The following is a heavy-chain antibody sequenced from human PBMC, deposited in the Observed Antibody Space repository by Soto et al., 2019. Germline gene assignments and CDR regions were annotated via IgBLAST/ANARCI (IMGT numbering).Heavy chain of an antibody. D-gene: IGHD1-26*01. CDR2: ISPYNGDL. V-gene: IGHV1-18*01. CDR3: AGVGVAPYYYYGMDV. CDR1: GYTFTRSV. J-gene: IGHJ6*02. Sequence: GASEKASCKVPGYTFTRSVISWVRQAPGQGFERMGWISPYNGDLNYAQTFKGRVTMTTDTCTSIVHVEVRSLRSEDTAVYYCAGVGVAPYYYYGMDVWCQGTPGTGSS.